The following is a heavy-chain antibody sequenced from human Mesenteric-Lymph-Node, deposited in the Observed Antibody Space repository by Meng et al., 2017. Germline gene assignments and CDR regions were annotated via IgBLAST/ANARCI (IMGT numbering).Heavy chain of an antibody. CDR3: ARRIAAGNIDY. CDR1: GFTFSAHN. J-gene: IGHJ4*02. CDR2: ISTSSTYI. Sequence: VKLGEAGGGLVKPGGSLRLSCAASGFTFSAHNMNWVRQAPGKGLEWVSSISTSSTYIYYADSVKGRFTISRDNAKNSLYLQMNSLRAEDTAVYYCARRIAAGNIDYWGQGTLVTVSS. V-gene: IGHV3-21*02. D-gene: IGHD6-13*01.